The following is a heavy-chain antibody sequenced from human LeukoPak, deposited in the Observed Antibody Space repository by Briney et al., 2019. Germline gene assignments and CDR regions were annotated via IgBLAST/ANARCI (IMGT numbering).Heavy chain of an antibody. CDR2: IYSGGST. D-gene: IGHD5-12*01. CDR1: GFTFSSYS. J-gene: IGHJ4*02. Sequence: GGSLRLSCAASGFTFSSYSMNWVRQAPGKGLEWVSVIYSGGSTYYADSVKGRFTISRDNSKNTLYLQMNSLRAEDTAVYYCAREDSGYVGYWGQGTLVTVSS. V-gene: IGHV3-66*01. CDR3: AREDSGYVGY.